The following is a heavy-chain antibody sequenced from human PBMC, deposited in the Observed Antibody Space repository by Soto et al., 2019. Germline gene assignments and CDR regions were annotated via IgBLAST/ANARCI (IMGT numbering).Heavy chain of an antibody. CDR2: INPNSGGT. V-gene: IGHV1-2*04. J-gene: IGHJ4*02. D-gene: IGHD1-26*01. CDR3: ARARPGDYFDY. Sequence: GTSVKVSCEASGDSYTGYYMHWVRQAPGQGLEWMGWINPNSGGTNYAQKFQGWVTMTRDTSISTAYMELSRLRSDDTAVYYCARARPGDYFDYWGQGTLVTVSS. CDR1: GDSYTGYY.